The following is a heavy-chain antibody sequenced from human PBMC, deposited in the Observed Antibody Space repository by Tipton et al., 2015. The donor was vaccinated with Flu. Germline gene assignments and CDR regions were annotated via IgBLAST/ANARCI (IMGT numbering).Heavy chain of an antibody. CDR3: ARKVGDV. CDR2: ISTFSNYI. CDR1: GFIFTYN. Sequence: SLRLSCAASGFIFTYNMHWVRQAPGKGLEWVSSISTFSNYIYYADSVRGRFTISRDNSKNSLSLQMNSLRAEDTAVYYCARKVGDVWGKGTTVTVSS. J-gene: IGHJ6*04. V-gene: IGHV3-21*01.